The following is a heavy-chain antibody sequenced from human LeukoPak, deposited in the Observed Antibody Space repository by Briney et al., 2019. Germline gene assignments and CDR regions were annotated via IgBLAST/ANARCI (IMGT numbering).Heavy chain of an antibody. Sequence: GGSLRLSCAASGFTFSSYAMSWVRQAPGKGLEWVSAISGSGGSTYYADSVKGRFTISRDNSKNTLYLQMNSLRAEDTAVYYCAKKTGYKSIAAARGHFDYWGQGTLVTVSS. D-gene: IGHD6-13*01. CDR3: AKKTGYKSIAAARGHFDY. CDR1: GFTFSSYA. V-gene: IGHV3-23*01. J-gene: IGHJ4*02. CDR2: ISGSGGST.